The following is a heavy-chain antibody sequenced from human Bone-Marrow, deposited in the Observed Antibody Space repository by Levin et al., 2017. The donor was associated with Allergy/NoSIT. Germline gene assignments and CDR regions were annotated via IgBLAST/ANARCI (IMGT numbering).Heavy chain of an antibody. V-gene: IGHV2-70*01. CDR2: IDWDDDK. D-gene: IGHD6-6*01. CDR1: GFSLTTSGMS. CDR3: ARVEYSTSSRYYYGMDV. J-gene: IGHJ6*02. Sequence: SGPTLVKPTQTLTLTCTFSGFSLTTSGMSVSWIRQPPGKALEWLALIDWDDDKYYSTSLKTRLTISKDTSKNQVVLTMTNMDPVDTAAYYCARVEYSTSSRYYYGMDVWGQGTTVTVSS.